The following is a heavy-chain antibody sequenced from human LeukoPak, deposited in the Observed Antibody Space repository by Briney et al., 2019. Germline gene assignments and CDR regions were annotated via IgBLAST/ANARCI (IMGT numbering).Heavy chain of an antibody. V-gene: IGHV1-69*13. CDR3: ARAVGYSYGFAQSGDFDY. CDR1: GGTFSSYA. J-gene: IGHJ4*02. D-gene: IGHD5-18*01. Sequence: ASVKVSCKASGGTFSSYAISWVRQAPGQGLEWMGGIIPIFGTANYAQKFQGRVTITADESTSTAYMELSSLRSEDTAVYYCARAVGYSYGFAQSGDFDYWGQGTLVTVSS. CDR2: IIPIFGTA.